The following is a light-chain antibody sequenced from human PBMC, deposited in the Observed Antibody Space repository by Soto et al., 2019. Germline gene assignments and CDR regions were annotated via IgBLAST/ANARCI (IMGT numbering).Light chain of an antibody. V-gene: IGKV1-5*01. Sequence: DIQMTQSPSTLSASVGDRVTITCWASHSISSWLAWYQQKPGKALKLLIFDDSTLASGVPSRFSGSGSGPEFTLTINSLQADDFATYYCHQYISYPYTFGQGTKVDI. CDR3: HQYISYPYT. J-gene: IGKJ2*01. CDR1: HSISSW. CDR2: DDS.